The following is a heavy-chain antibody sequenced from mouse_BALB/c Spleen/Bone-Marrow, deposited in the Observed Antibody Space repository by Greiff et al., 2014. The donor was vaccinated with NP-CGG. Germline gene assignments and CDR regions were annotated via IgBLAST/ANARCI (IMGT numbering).Heavy chain of an antibody. V-gene: IGHV5-17*02. CDR3: ARSGSSSGYFDY. Sequence: EVQLVESGGGLVQPGGSRKLSCAASGFTFSSFGMHWVRQAPEKGLEWVAYISSGSSTIYYADTVMGRFTISRDNPKNTLFLQMTSLRSEDTATYYCARSGSSSGYFDYWGQGTTLTVSS. CDR1: GFTFSSFG. CDR2: ISSGSSTI. D-gene: IGHD1-1*01. J-gene: IGHJ2*01.